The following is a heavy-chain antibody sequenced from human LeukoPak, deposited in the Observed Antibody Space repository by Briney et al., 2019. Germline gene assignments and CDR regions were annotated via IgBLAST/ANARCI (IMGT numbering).Heavy chain of an antibody. CDR1: GFTFSSYW. CDR3: ARDGDYGGNCRFDY. Sequence: GGSLRLSCAASGFTFSSYWMSWVRQAPGKGLEWVANIKQDGSEKYYVDSVKGRFTISRDNAKNSLYLQMNSLRAEDTAVYYCARDGDYGGNCRFDYWGQGTLVTVSS. D-gene: IGHD4-23*01. CDR2: IKQDGSEK. J-gene: IGHJ4*02. V-gene: IGHV3-7*01.